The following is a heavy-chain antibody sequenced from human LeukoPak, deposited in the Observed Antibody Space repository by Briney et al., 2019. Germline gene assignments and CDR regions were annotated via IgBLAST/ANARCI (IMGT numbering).Heavy chain of an antibody. J-gene: IGHJ4*02. Sequence: LSLTCTVSGYSISSGYYWGWIRQAPGKGLEWVSYISSSGSTIYYADSVKGRFTISRDNAKNSLYLQMNSLRAEDTAVYYCARGSYGGNSAYDYWGQGTLVTVSS. V-gene: IGHV3-11*04. CDR2: ISSSGSTI. CDR1: GYSISSGYY. D-gene: IGHD4-23*01. CDR3: ARGSYGGNSAYDY.